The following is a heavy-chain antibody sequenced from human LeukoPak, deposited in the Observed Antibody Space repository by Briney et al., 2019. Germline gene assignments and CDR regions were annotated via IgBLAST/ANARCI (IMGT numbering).Heavy chain of an antibody. CDR1: GFTFSHYA. V-gene: IGHV3-30*04. CDR3: TNSDDYGDY. Sequence: PGRSLRLSCEASGFTFSHYAMHWVRQAPGKGLEWVAAIAFDDTDRYYIDSVKGRFTISRDDSKNTLYLHMTSLRAEDTAVYYCTNSDDYGDYWGQGTLVTVSS. CDR2: IAFDDTDR. J-gene: IGHJ4*02.